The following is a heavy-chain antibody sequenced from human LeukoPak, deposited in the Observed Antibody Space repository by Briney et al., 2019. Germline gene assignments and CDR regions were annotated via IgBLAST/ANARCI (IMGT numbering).Heavy chain of an antibody. CDR1: GFTFGSHA. CDR2: IFGSGGSP. D-gene: IGHD5-18*01. J-gene: IGHJ4*02. V-gene: IGHV3-23*01. CDR3: GKTTVGYSSGQKPAWPVGY. Sequence: PGGSLRLSCEASGFTFGSHAMYWVRQAPGKGLEWVAGIFGSGGSPHYADPVKGRFTISRDNSRNTVYLQINSLRAEDTAVYYCGKTTVGYSSGQKPAWPVGYWGQGTLVTVSS.